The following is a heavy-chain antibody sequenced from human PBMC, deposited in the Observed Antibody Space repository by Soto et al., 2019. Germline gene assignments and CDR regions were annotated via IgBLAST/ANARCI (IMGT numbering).Heavy chain of an antibody. Sequence: QVHLVESGGGVVQPGGSLRLSCAVPGLLFSGYGMHWVRQAPGKGLEWVAIIRFDGTNIEYADSVRGRFTISSDNSQNMLYLQMISLRVEDTAVYYCARDVIGGAVFYGYFDYWGQGTLVTVSS. CDR3: ARDVIGGAVFYGYFDY. CDR2: IRFDGTNI. D-gene: IGHD2-21*01. V-gene: IGHV3-33*01. J-gene: IGHJ4*02. CDR1: GLLFSGYG.